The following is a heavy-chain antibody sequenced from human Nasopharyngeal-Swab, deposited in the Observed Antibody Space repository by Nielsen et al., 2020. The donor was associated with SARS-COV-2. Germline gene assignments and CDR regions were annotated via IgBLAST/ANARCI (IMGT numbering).Heavy chain of an antibody. CDR3: ARESLTIFGVVTGGRFDP. J-gene: IGHJ5*02. CDR2: INSDGSST. Sequence: GESLKISCAASGFTFSSYWMHWVRQAPGKGLVWVSRINSDGSSTSYADSVKGRFTISRDNAKNTLYLQMNSLRAEDTAVYYCARESLTIFGVVTGGRFDPWGQGTLVTVSS. V-gene: IGHV3-74*01. D-gene: IGHD3-3*01. CDR1: GFTFSSYW.